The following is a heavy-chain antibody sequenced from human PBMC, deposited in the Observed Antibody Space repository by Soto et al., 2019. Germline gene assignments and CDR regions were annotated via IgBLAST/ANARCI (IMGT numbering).Heavy chain of an antibody. CDR3: ARDFPTRFGVVRDDAFDI. CDR2: IIPILGIA. V-gene: IGHV1-69*04. D-gene: IGHD3-3*01. Sequence: EASVKVSCKASGGTFSSYTISWVRQAPGQGLEWMGRIIPILGIANYAQKFQGRVTITADKSTSTAYMELSSLRSEDTAVYYCARDFPTRFGVVRDDAFDIWGQGTMVTVSS. CDR1: GGTFSSYT. J-gene: IGHJ3*02.